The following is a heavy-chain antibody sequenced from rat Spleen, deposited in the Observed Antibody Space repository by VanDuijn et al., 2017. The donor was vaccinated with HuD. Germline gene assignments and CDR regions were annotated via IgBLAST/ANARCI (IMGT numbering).Heavy chain of an antibody. Sequence: EVQVVDHGGGLEQPGRSLKLSCAPSGFTFSIYGLAWVRQAPTKGLEWVASIGTGGSIYYPDSVKGRFTISRDNAKNTQYLQMDSLRSEDTATYYCARGGYTTDYFYVGWFAYWGQGTLVTVSS. D-gene: IGHD1-6*01. J-gene: IGHJ3*01. V-gene: IGHV5S13*01. CDR2: IGTGGSI. CDR3: ARGGYTTDYFYVGWFAY. CDR1: GFTFSIYG.